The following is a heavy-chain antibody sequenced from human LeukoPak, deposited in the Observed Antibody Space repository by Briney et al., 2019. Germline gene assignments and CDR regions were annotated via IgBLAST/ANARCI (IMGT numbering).Heavy chain of an antibody. CDR3: ARDVGQWLVLGY. J-gene: IGHJ4*02. CDR2: ISAYNGNT. D-gene: IGHD6-19*01. CDR1: GYTFTSYG. V-gene: IGHV1-18*01. Sequence: GASVKVSCKASGYTFTSYGISWVRQAPGQGLEWMGWISAYNGNTNYAQKLQGRVTITRDTSASTAYMELSSLRSEDTAVYYCARDVGQWLVLGYWGQGTLVTVSS.